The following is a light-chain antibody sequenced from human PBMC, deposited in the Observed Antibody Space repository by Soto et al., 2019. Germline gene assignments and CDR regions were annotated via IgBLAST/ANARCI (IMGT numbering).Light chain of an antibody. CDR2: GAS. J-gene: IGKJ1*01. CDR1: ESVNSNY. V-gene: IGKV3-20*01. Sequence: ETVLTQSPGTLSLSPGERATLSCRASESVNSNYLAWYQQKPGQAPRLLIYGASTRATGIPDRFSGSGSGTDFILTISRLEPDDFAVYYCQQYGLSPRTFGQGTKVEIK. CDR3: QQYGLSPRT.